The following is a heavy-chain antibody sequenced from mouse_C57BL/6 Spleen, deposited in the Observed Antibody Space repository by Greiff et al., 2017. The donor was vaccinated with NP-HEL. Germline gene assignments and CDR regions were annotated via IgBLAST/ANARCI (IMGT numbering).Heavy chain of an antibody. CDR2: IYPGSGST. CDR3: ARFEMDY. J-gene: IGHJ4*01. CDR1: GYTFTSYW. Sequence: QVQLKQPGAELVKPGASVTMSCKASGYTFTSYWITWVKQRPGQGLEWLGDIYPGSGSTNYNEKFKSKATLTVDTSSSTAYMQLSSLTSEDSAVYYSARFEMDYWGQGTSVTVSS. V-gene: IGHV1-55*01.